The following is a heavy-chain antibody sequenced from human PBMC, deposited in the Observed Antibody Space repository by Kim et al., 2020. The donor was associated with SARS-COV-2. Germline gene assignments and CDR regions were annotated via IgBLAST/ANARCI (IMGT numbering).Heavy chain of an antibody. CDR3: AREPYSGSHDAFDI. J-gene: IGHJ3*02. CDR2: ISYDGSNK. CDR1: GFTFSSYA. Sequence: GGSLRLSCAASGFTFSSYAMHWVRQAPGKGLEWVAVISYDGSNKYYADSVKGRFTISRDNSKNTLYLQMNSLRAEDTAVYYCAREPYSGSHDAFDIWGQGTMVTVSS. V-gene: IGHV3-30*04. D-gene: IGHD1-26*01.